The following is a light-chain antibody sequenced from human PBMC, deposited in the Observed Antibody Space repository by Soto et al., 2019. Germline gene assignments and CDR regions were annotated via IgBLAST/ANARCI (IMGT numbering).Light chain of an antibody. CDR2: VVS. CDR3: SLYTSSDTPYV. Sequence: QSALTQPASVSGSPGQSITISCTGTSSDVGAYDYVSWYQQHPDKAPKLIIYVVSNRPSGVSNRFSGSKSCNTASLTISGLQAEDEADYYCSLYTSSDTPYVFGTGTKLTVL. V-gene: IGLV2-14*01. J-gene: IGLJ1*01. CDR1: SSDVGAYDY.